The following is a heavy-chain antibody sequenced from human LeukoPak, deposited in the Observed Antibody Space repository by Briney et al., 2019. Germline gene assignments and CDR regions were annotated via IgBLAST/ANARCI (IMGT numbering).Heavy chain of an antibody. CDR1: GFTFSGSA. CDR3: AKDPKYYYDSSGPYSDY. D-gene: IGHD3-22*01. Sequence: GGSLRLSCAASGFTFSGSAMHWVRQAPGKGLEWVSAISGSGGSTYYADSVKGRFTISRDNSKNTLYLQMNSLRAEDTAVYYCAKDPKYYYDSSGPYSDYWGQGTLVTVSS. CDR2: ISGSGGST. V-gene: IGHV3-23*01. J-gene: IGHJ4*02.